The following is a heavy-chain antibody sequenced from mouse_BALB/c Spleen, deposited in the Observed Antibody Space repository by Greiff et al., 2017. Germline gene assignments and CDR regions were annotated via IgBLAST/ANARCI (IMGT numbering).Heavy chain of an antibody. Sequence: VQLQQSGAELVKPGASVKLSCTASGFNIKDTYMHWVKQRPEQGLEWIGRIDPANGNTKYDPKFQGKATITADTSSNTAYLQLSSLTSEDTAVYYCAREGLRRIYYAMDYWGQGTSVTVSS. D-gene: IGHD2-12*01. J-gene: IGHJ4*01. CDR1: GFNIKDTY. CDR3: AREGLRRIYYAMDY. CDR2: IDPANGNT. V-gene: IGHV14-3*02.